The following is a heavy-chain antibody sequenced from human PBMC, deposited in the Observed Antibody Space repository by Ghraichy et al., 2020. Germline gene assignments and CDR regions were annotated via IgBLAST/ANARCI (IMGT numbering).Heavy chain of an antibody. CDR2: IRTSSDI. J-gene: IGHJ4*02. Sequence: GGSLRLSCAASGFTFSNFALNWVRQAPGKGLEGICYIRTSSDIYYADSVKGRFTISRDNAKNSLYLQMNSRRDEDTALYYCSRDSESTGGKLIFHYWGQGTLVTVSS. V-gene: IGHV3-48*02. CDR3: SRDSESTGGKLIFHY. CDR1: GFTFSNFA. D-gene: IGHD4-23*01.